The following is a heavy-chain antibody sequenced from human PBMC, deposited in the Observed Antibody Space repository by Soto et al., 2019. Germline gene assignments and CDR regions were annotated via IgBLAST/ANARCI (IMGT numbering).Heavy chain of an antibody. V-gene: IGHV4-30-4*01. CDR2: IYYCGST. D-gene: IGHD4-4*01. CDR1: AGSISSGDYY. J-gene: IGHJ3*02. Sequence: QVQLQESGPGLVKPSQTLSLTCTVSAGSISSGDYYLSWIRQPPGKGLEWIGYIYYCGSTYYNPSLKSRVTISVDTSKNQFSLKRSSVTAADTAVYYCARDALDYSYSDAFYICSQGTMVTVSA. CDR3: ARDALDYSYSDAFYI.